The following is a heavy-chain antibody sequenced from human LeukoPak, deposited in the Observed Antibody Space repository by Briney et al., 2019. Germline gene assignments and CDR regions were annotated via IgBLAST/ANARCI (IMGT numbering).Heavy chain of an antibody. CDR3: AREVDRVFDY. Sequence: GGSLRLSCAASGFTFSSYSMHWLRQAPGKGPAYVSAISSNGDNTYYAGSVKGRFTISRDNSKNTLYLQMGSLRVEDMGVYYCAREVDRVFDYWGQGNLVTVSS. CDR1: GFTFSSYS. V-gene: IGHV3-64*02. D-gene: IGHD2-2*01. CDR2: ISSNGDNT. J-gene: IGHJ4*02.